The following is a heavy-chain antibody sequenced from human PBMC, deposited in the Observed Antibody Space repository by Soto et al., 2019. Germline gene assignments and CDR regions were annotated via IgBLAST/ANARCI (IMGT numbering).Heavy chain of an antibody. CDR2: MYYSGTT. CDR3: ARGLVFGVAIPLFEY. V-gene: IGHV4-61*01. J-gene: IGHJ4*02. CDR1: GGSVSSRSYY. D-gene: IGHD3-3*01. Sequence: SETLSLTCTVSGGSVSSRSYYWSWIRQPPGKGLEWIGHMYYSGTTNYQPSLKSRDTISADTSQNQFSLKLSSVSAADTAVYYCARGLVFGVAIPLFEYWGQGTLDTVSS.